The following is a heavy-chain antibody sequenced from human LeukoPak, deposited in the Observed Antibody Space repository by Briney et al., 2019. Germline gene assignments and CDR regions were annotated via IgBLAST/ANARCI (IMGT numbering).Heavy chain of an antibody. D-gene: IGHD5-24*01. Sequence: PSETLSLTCTASGGSISSHYWSWIRQPPGKGLEWIGYIYYSGSTNYNPSLRSRVTISVDTSKNQFSLKLSSVTAADTAVYYCARGADWRWLQSLYYYYYMDVWGKGTTVTVSS. J-gene: IGHJ6*03. CDR3: ARGADWRWLQSLYYYYYMDV. CDR1: GGSISSHY. V-gene: IGHV4-59*11. CDR2: IYYSGST.